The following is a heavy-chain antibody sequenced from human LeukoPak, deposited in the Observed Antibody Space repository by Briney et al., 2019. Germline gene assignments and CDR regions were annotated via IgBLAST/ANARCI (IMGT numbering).Heavy chain of an antibody. CDR2: ISYSSATI. CDR3: AELGITMIGGV. V-gene: IGHV3-9*01. J-gene: IGHJ6*04. Sequence: GGSLRLSCAASGFTFDEYAMHWVRQAPGKGLAWVSGISYSSATIGYVDSVKGRFIISRDNAKNSLYLQMNSLRAEDTAVYYCAELGITMIGGVWGKGTTVTISS. CDR1: GFTFDEYA. D-gene: IGHD3-10*02.